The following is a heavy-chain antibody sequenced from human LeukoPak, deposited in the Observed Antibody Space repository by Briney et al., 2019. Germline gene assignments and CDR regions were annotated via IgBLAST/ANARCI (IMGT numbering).Heavy chain of an antibody. D-gene: IGHD6-19*01. CDR1: GGSISSYY. CDR2: IYTSGST. V-gene: IGHV4-4*07. J-gene: IGHJ6*03. CDR3: ARDGIAVAGTVLYYYYYYMDV. Sequence: PSETLSLTCTVSGGSISSYYWRWIWQPAGKGLEWIGRIYTSGSTTYNPSLKSRVTMSVDTSKNQFSLKLSSVTAADTAVYYCARDGIAVAGTVLYYYYYYMDVWGKGTTVTVSS.